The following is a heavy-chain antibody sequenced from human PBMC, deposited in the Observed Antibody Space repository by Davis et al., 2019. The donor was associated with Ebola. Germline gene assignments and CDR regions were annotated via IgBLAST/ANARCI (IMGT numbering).Heavy chain of an antibody. Sequence: ASVKVSCKASGYTFTSYRISWVRQAPGQGLEWMGWINAGNGNTKYSQKFQGRVTITRDTSTSPAYMELSSLSSEDTAVYYCARDTGYHGKRDYWGQGTLVTVSS. J-gene: IGHJ4*02. CDR1: GYTFTSYR. D-gene: IGHD6-25*01. CDR3: ARDTGYHGKRDY. CDR2: INAGNGNT. V-gene: IGHV1-18*04.